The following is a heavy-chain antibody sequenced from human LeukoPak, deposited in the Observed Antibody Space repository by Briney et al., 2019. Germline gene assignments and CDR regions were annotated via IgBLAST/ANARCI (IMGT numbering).Heavy chain of an antibody. D-gene: IGHD5-12*01. V-gene: IGHV1-69*04. CDR3: ARSVAGGYDFS. Sequence: ASVKASCKASGGTFSSYAISWVRQAPGQGLEWMGRIIPILGIANYAQKFQGRVTITADKSTSTAYMELSSLRSEDTAVYYCARSVAGGYDFSWGQGTLATVSS. CDR2: IIPILGIA. J-gene: IGHJ5*02. CDR1: GGTFSSYA.